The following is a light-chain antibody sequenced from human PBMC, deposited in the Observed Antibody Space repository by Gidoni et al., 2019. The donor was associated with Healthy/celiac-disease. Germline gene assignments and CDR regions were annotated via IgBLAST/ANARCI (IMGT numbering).Light chain of an antibody. J-gene: IGLJ1*01. Sequence: QSARTQPASVSGSPGQSINISCTGTSSDVGGYNYVSWYQQHPGKAPKLMIYEVSNRPSGVSNRFAGSKSGNTASLTISGLQAEDEADYYCSAYTSSSTYVFGTGTKVTVL. CDR2: EVS. CDR3: SAYTSSSTYV. V-gene: IGLV2-14*01. CDR1: SSDVGGYNY.